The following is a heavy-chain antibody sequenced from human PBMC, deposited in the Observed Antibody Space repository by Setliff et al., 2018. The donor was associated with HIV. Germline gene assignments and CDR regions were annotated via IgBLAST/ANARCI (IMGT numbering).Heavy chain of an antibody. J-gene: IGHJ6*03. D-gene: IGHD3-22*01. CDR1: GGSISRGSYY. Sequence: PSETLSLTCTVSGGSISRGSYYWSWIRQPAGKGLEWIGRIYTSGSTNYNPSLKSRVTMSVDTSKNQFSLKLRSVTAADTAVYYCARETYYYDNPQYYYYYMDVWGKGTTVTVSS. V-gene: IGHV4-61*02. CDR2: IYTSGST. CDR3: ARETYYYDNPQYYYYYMDV.